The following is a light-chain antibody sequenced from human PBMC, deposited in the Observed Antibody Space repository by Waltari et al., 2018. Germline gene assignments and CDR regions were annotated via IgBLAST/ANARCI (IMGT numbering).Light chain of an antibody. J-gene: IGKJ4*01. CDR3: QQNYSTPRT. Sequence: DIQMTQSPSSLSASVGDRVTITCRASQSISSYLNWYQQKPGKAPKLLIYAASSLQSGVPSRFSGSGSGTDFTLTISSLQPEDFATYYCQQNYSTPRTFGGGTKVGIK. CDR1: QSISSY. V-gene: IGKV1-39*01. CDR2: AAS.